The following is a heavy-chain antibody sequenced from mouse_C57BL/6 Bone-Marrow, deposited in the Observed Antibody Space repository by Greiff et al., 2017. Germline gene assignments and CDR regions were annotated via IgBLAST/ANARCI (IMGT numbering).Heavy chain of an antibody. CDR2: IYPRAGST. J-gene: IGHJ3*01. CDR3: ARPRRTYRTYAY. Sequence: QVQLQQSGPELVKPGASVKLSCKASGYTFTSYDINWVKQRPGQGLEWIGWIYPRAGSTKYNEKFKGKATLTVATASSTAYMELHSLTSEDSAVYVCARPRRTYRTYAYWGQGTLVTVSA. CDR1: GYTFTSYD. V-gene: IGHV1-85*01.